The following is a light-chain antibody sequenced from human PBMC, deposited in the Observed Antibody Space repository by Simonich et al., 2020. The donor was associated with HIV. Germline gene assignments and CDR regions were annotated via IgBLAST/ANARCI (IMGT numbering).Light chain of an antibody. CDR2: EVS. V-gene: IGLV2-14*01. Sequence: QSALTQPASVSGSPGQSITISCTGTSSDVGGYNYVSWYQQHPGKAPNIMIYEVSKRPSWGTNRFSGSKSGNTASLTISGLQSEDEADYYCSSYTSSSTVVFGGGTKLTVL. CDR3: SSYTSSSTVV. J-gene: IGLJ2*01. CDR1: SSDVGGYNY.